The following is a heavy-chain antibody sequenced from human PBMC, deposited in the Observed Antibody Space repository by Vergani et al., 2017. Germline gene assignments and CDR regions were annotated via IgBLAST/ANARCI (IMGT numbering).Heavy chain of an antibody. V-gene: IGHV4-39*07. CDR3: ARDAGAAPGF. Sequence: QLQLQESGPGLVKPSETLSLTRSVPRGSISSSSYYWGWTRQPPGKWLESSGSIYYSGTTYYNPSLKSRVTISVDTSKNQLSLKLSSVTAADTAVYYCARDAGAAPGFWGQGTMVTVSS. D-gene: IGHD6-25*01. CDR2: IYYSGTT. CDR1: RGSISSSSYY. J-gene: IGHJ3*01.